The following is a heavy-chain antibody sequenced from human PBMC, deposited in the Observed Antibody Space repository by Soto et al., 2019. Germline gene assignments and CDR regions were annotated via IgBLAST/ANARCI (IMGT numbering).Heavy chain of an antibody. D-gene: IGHD6-19*01. J-gene: IGHJ6*02. Sequence: PGGSLRLSCAASGFTFSDYYMSWIRQAPGKGLEWVSYISSSGSTIYYADSVKGRFTISRDNAKNSLYLQMNSLRAEDTAVYYCARESKSGWPLYYYYYGMDVWGQGTTVTVSS. CDR1: GFTFSDYY. CDR2: ISSSGSTI. V-gene: IGHV3-11*01. CDR3: ARESKSGWPLYYYYYGMDV.